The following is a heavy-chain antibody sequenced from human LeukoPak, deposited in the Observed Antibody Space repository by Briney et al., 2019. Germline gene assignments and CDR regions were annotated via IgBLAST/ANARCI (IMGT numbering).Heavy chain of an antibody. CDR2: IYYSGST. D-gene: IGHD5-18*01. J-gene: IGHJ4*02. V-gene: IGHV4-59*01. CDR3: ASMSYGRPFDH. CDR1: GGSISSYY. Sequence: SEMLSLTCTVSGGSISSYYWSWIRQPPGKGLEWIGYIYYSGSTNYNPSLKSRVTISVDTSKNQFSLKLSSVTAADTAVYYCASMSYGRPFDHWGQGTLVTVSS.